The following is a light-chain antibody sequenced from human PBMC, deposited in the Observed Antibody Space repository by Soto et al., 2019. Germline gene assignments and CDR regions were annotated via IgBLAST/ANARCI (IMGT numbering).Light chain of an antibody. V-gene: IGLV1-44*01. CDR1: SSNIGSNT. CDR2: SNN. J-gene: IGLJ1*01. CDR3: AAWDDSLNGLYV. Sequence: LTQPPSASGTHGQRVTISCSGSSSNIGSNTVNWYQQLPGTAPKLLIYSNNQRPSGVPDRFSGSKSGTSASLAISGLQSEDEADYYCAAWDDSLNGLYVFGTGTTVTVL.